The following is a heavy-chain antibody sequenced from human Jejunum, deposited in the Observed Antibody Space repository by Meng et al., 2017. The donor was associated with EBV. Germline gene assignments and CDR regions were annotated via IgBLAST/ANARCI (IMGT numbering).Heavy chain of an antibody. CDR2: IYHDGSS. Sequence: QVQLQESGPGLVNPSXXLSLTCAVSGGSITSSDWWTWVRQPPGEGLEWIGEIYHDGSSNYSPSLKSRVTILLDKSENHFSLKLNSVTAADTAVYYCARVRCSCGSCFYFDYWGQGALVTVSS. D-gene: IGHD2-15*01. CDR3: ARVRCSCGSCFYFDY. J-gene: IGHJ4*02. CDR1: GGSITSSDW. V-gene: IGHV4-4*02.